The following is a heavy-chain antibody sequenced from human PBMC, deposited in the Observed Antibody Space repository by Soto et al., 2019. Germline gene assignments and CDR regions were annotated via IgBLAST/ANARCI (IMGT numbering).Heavy chain of an antibody. CDR3: ARVDPGMVRARSWFDP. D-gene: IGHD5-18*01. CDR2: ISAYNGNT. V-gene: IGHV1-18*04. Sequence: ASVKVSCKASGYTFTSYGISWVRQAPGQGLEWMGWISAYNGNTNYAQKLQGRVTMTTDTSTSTAYMELRSLRSDDTAVYYCARVDPGMVRARSWFDPWGQGNLVTVSS. CDR1: GYTFTSYG. J-gene: IGHJ5*02.